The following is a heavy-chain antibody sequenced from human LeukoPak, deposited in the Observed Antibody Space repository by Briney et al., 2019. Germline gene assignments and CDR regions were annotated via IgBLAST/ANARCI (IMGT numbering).Heavy chain of an antibody. J-gene: IGHJ4*02. CDR1: GNSFGDYY. CDR2: IYTSGST. Sequence: SETLSLTCTVSGNSFGDYYWSWIRQPAGKGLEWIGRIYTSGSTNYNPSLKSRVTMSVDTSKNQFSLKLSSVTAADTAVYYCARIPADSSGYYYVEPYFDYWGQGTLVTVSS. CDR3: ARIPADSSGYYYVEPYFDY. V-gene: IGHV4-4*07. D-gene: IGHD3-22*01.